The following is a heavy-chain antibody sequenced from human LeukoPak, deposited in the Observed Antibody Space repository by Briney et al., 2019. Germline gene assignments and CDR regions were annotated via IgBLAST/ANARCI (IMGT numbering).Heavy chain of an antibody. D-gene: IGHD2-15*01. CDR1: GFTFSSYA. Sequence: GGSLRLSCAASGFTFSSYAMSWVRQAPGKGLEWVSAISGSGGSTYYADFVKGRFTISRDNSKNTLYLQMNSLRAEDTAVYYCAKEPGYCSGGSCYHYFDYWGQGTLVTVSS. CDR3: AKEPGYCSGGSCYHYFDY. V-gene: IGHV3-23*01. CDR2: ISGSGGST. J-gene: IGHJ4*02.